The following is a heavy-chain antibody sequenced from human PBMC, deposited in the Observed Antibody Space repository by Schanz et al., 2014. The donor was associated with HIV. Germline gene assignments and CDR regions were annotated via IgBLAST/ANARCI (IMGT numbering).Heavy chain of an antibody. Sequence: QVQLVESGGGVVQPGRSLRLSCAASGFTFGSYGIHWVRQAPGKGLEWAAVISYDGSDKYYAESVKGRFIISRDNSKNTLYLQMNRLRAEDTAVYYCAKVARWDYYGMDVWGPGTTVTVSS. CDR2: ISYDGSDK. CDR1: GFTFGSYG. J-gene: IGHJ6*02. V-gene: IGHV3-30*18. CDR3: AKVARWDYYGMDV.